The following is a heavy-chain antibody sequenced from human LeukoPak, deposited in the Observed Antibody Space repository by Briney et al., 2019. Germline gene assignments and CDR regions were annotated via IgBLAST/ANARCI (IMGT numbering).Heavy chain of an antibody. CDR3: ASHAAGYRIYYYYYYMDV. CDR2: IYSGGST. J-gene: IGHJ6*03. D-gene: IGHD6-13*01. CDR1: GFTVSSNY. Sequence: GGSLRLSCAASGFTVSSNYMSWDRQAPGKGLEWVSVIYSGGSTYYADSVKGRFTISRDNSKNTLYLQMNSLRAEDTAVYYCASHAAGYRIYYYYYYMDVWGKGTTVTVSS. V-gene: IGHV3-53*01.